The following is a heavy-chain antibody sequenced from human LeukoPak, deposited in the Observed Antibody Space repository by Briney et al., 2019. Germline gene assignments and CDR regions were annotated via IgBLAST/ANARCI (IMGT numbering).Heavy chain of an antibody. Sequence: ASVKVSCKASGYTFTGYYMHWVRQAPGQGLEWMGWINPNSGGTNYAQKFQGRVTMTRDTSISTAYMELSRLRSDDTAVYYCARSNYYDSSGQVYWGQGTLVTVSS. CDR1: GYTFTGYY. V-gene: IGHV1-2*02. D-gene: IGHD3-22*01. CDR2: INPNSGGT. J-gene: IGHJ4*02. CDR3: ARSNYYDSSGQVY.